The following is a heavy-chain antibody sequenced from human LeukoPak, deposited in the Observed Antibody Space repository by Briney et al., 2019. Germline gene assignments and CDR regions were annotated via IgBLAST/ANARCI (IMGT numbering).Heavy chain of an antibody. CDR2: ILADGYTT. D-gene: IGHD3-16*01. CDR3: AGGRREYYFDY. Sequence: SGGSLRLSCAASGFSLTSFAMAWVRQSPGKRLEWVSGILADGYTTYYADSVKGRFTISRDNAKNSLYLQMNSLRAEDTALYYCAGGRREYYFDYWGQGTLVTVSS. CDR1: GFSLTSFA. J-gene: IGHJ4*02. V-gene: IGHV3-23*01.